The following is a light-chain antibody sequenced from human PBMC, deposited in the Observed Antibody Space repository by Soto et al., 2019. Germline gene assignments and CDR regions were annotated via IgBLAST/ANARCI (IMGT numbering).Light chain of an antibody. CDR1: QDINIY. CDR3: QQYDILPIT. Sequence: DIHMTQSASSLFASVGYRVTITCQAAQDINIYLNWYQQKSGKAPNLLIYDASNLEIGVPSRFSGSGSGTHFTFTISSLQTEDIATYYCQQYDILPITFGRGTRLEIK. J-gene: IGKJ5*01. CDR2: DAS. V-gene: IGKV1-33*01.